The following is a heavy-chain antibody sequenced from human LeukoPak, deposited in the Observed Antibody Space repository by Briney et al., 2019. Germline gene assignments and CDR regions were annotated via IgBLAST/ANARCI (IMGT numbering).Heavy chain of an antibody. CDR1: GYSFPAYW. J-gene: IGHJ4*02. CDR2: IYPGDSDT. V-gene: IGHV5-51*01. CDR3: ARRSGSYYSGGDY. D-gene: IGHD1-26*01. Sequence: GESLKISCKGSGYSFPAYWTGWVRQMPGKGLEWMGIIYPGDSDTRYSPSLQGQVTISADKSISTAYLQWSSLKASDTAMYYCARRSGSYYSGGDYWGQGTLVTVSS.